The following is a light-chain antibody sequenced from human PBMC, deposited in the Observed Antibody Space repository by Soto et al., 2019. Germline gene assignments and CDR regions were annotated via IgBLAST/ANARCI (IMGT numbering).Light chain of an antibody. CDR1: SSNIGSNY. V-gene: IGLV1-47*01. CDR2: RNN. J-gene: IGLJ1*01. CDR3: AAWDDSLSAHYV. Sequence: QSVLTQPPSASGTLGQRVTISCSGSSSNIGSNYVYWYQQLPGTAPKLLIYRNNQRPSGVPDRFSGSKSGTSASLAISGLRSEDEADYYCAAWDDSLSAHYVFGTGTKVTVL.